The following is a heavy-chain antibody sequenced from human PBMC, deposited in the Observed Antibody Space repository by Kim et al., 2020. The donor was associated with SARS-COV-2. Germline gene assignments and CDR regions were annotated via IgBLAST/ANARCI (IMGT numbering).Heavy chain of an antibody. Sequence: ASVKVSCKASGYTFTSYAMHWVRQAPGQRLEWMGWINAGNGNTKYSQKFQGRVTITRDTSASTAYMELSSLRSEDTAVYYCARVGGGPKQQLVGSARYNWFDPWGQGTLVTVSS. D-gene: IGHD6-13*01. CDR2: INAGNGNT. V-gene: IGHV1-3*01. CDR3: ARVGGGPKQQLVGSARYNWFDP. CDR1: GYTFTSYA. J-gene: IGHJ5*02.